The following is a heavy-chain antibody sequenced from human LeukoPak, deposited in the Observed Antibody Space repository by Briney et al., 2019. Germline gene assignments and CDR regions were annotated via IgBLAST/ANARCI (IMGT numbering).Heavy chain of an antibody. CDR3: ARGTHYYYDSSGYKASGYFDY. CDR2: INHSGST. J-gene: IGHJ4*02. D-gene: IGHD3-22*01. V-gene: IGHV4-34*01. Sequence: SETLSLTCAVYGGSFSGYYWSWIRQPPGKGLEWIGEINHSGSTNYNPSLKSRVTISVDTSKNQFSLKLSSVTAADTAVYYCARGTHYYYDSSGYKASGYFDYWGQGTLVTVSS. CDR1: GGSFSGYY.